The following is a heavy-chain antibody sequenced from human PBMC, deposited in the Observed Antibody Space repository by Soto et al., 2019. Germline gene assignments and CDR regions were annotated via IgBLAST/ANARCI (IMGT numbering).Heavy chain of an antibody. CDR3: ARGLGELRYYYYGMDV. CDR2: IYSGGST. CDR1: GFTVSSNY. J-gene: IGHJ6*02. D-gene: IGHD3-16*01. V-gene: IGHV3-53*01. Sequence: GGSLRLSCAASGFTVSSNYMSWVRQAPGKGLEWVSVIYSGGSTYYADSVKGRFTISRDNSKNTLYLQMNSLRAEDTAVYYCARGLGELRYYYYGMDVWGQGTTVTVSS.